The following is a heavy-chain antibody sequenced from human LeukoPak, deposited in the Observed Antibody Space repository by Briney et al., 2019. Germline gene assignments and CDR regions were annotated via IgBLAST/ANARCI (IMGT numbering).Heavy chain of an antibody. CDR3: AKVSYYDSSTAWFDP. J-gene: IGHJ5*02. CDR1: GFTFSSYA. D-gene: IGHD3-22*01. Sequence: GGSLRLSCAASGFTFSSYAMSWVRQAPGKGLEWVSAISGSGGSTYYADSVKGRFTISRDNSKNTLYLQMNSLRAKDTAVYYCAKVSYYDSSTAWFDPWGQGTLVTVSS. V-gene: IGHV3-23*01. CDR2: ISGSGGST.